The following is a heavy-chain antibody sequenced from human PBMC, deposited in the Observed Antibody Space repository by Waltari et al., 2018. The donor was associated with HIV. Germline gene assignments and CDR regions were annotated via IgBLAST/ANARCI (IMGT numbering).Heavy chain of an antibody. CDR1: GASVSTSSSY. CDR2: ISQGGDG. CDR3: ASQIVSKTSITLPS. D-gene: IGHD3-10*01. J-gene: IGHJ4*01. V-gene: IGHV4-39*01. Sequence: QLQLQQSGPGLVRPSETLFLTCSVSGASVSTSSSYWGWIRQSPDKGLQWIGQISQGGDGLYNPSLRGRVFMSVDPSKKQFSLKLTSVTAADTGVYYCASQIVSKTSITLPSWGHGTRVTVSS.